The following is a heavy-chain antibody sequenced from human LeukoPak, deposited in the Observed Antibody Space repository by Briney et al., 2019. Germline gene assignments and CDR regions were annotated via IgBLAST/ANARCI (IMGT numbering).Heavy chain of an antibody. J-gene: IGHJ4*02. CDR3: AKDSIRFLEWLPFPGEHLDY. CDR1: GFTFSSYG. CDR2: IRYDGSNK. Sequence: PGGSLRLSCAASGFTFSSYGMHWVRQAPGKGLEWVAFIRYDGSNKYYADSVKGRFTISRDNSKNTLYLQMNSLRAEDTAVYYCAKDSIRFLEWLPFPGEHLDYWGQGTLVTVSS. V-gene: IGHV3-30*02. D-gene: IGHD3-3*01.